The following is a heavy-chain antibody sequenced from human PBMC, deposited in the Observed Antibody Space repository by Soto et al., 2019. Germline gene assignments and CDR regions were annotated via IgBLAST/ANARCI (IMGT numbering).Heavy chain of an antibody. J-gene: IGHJ5*02. Sequence: ASVKVSCKTSGYTFNTYGINWVRQAPGQGLELMGWISAYDGKTNYAEKFQGRVTLTTDTSRSTAYMELRSLRSDDTAIYYCARDPHDCCTSYWFDPWGQGTPVTVSS. CDR2: ISAYDGKT. V-gene: IGHV1-18*01. CDR1: GYTFNTYG. CDR3: ARDPHDCCTSYWFDP. D-gene: IGHD1-1*01.